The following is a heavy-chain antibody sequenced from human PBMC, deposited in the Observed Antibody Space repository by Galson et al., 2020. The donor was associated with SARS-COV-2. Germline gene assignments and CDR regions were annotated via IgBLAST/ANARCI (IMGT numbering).Heavy chain of an antibody. J-gene: IGHJ4*02. Sequence: QAGGSLRLSCAASGFTFGSYGVHWVRQAPGKGLEWVAVISFDGSEKDYADSVKGRFAISRDNSENPVYLQMNSLRAEDTAVYFCARDSLEVDLIVAALVDIKHGRGYYFDYWGQGTLVTVSS. V-gene: IGHV3-30*19. CDR2: ISFDGSEK. D-gene: IGHD2-15*01. CDR1: GFTFGSYG. CDR3: ARDSLEVDLIVAALVDIKHGRGYYFDY.